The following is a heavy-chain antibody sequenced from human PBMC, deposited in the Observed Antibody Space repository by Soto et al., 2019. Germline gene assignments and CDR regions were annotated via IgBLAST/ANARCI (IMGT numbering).Heavy chain of an antibody. D-gene: IGHD3-16*01. CDR3: AKVAGGLGYFDL. Sequence: EVQLLESGGGLARPGGSLRLSCVASGFTFSDYAMTWVRQAPGKGLEGVATISATGGNIEYTDSLKGRFTISRDNSKNTLYLQLNGLTSDDTAVHYCAKVAGGLGYFDLWGRGTLVTVSS. V-gene: IGHV3-23*01. CDR1: GFTFSDYA. J-gene: IGHJ2*01. CDR2: ISATGGNI.